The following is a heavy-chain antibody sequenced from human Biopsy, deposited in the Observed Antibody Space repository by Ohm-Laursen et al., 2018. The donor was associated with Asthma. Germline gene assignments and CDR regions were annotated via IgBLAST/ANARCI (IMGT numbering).Heavy chain of an antibody. CDR2: ISDYLENP. J-gene: IGHJ4*02. CDR1: GYSFELNG. D-gene: IGHD2-2*01. CDR3: ARTYCTLNTCYASFDH. Sequence: GASVKVSCNVSGYSFELNGMSWVRQRPGQGLEWMGWISDYLENPNYAQKFQGRVNMTYDRSTNTAYMELKSLRTDDTAVYFCARTYCTLNTCYASFDHWGQGTLVAVSS. V-gene: IGHV1-18*04.